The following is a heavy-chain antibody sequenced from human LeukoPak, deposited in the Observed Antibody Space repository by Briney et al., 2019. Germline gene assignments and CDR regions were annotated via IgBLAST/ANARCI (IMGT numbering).Heavy chain of an antibody. Sequence: SETLSLTCSVSGASMSDHSWSWIRQPPGTGLEWIANIDDTGFTNDNPSLKSRVTSSIDTSKNQFSLKLSSVTAADTAVYYCAREYSSSSWGAVYYFDYWGQGTLVTVSS. D-gene: IGHD6-6*01. CDR2: IDDTGFT. J-gene: IGHJ4*02. CDR3: AREYSSSSWGAVYYFDY. V-gene: IGHV4-59*11. CDR1: GASMSDHS.